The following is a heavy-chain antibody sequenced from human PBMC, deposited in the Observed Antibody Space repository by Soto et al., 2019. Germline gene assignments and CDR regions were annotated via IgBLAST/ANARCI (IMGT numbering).Heavy chain of an antibody. CDR1: VLNFRTYS. Sequence: GGSLRLSCAASVLNFRTYSMNWVRQAPGKGLEWVSGISASVSSTYYADSVRGRFTISRDNSKNTLYLEMNSLRAEDTAVYYCAKGERSGYYYFDFWGPGALVTVSS. D-gene: IGHD3-22*01. CDR2: ISASVSST. V-gene: IGHV3-23*01. CDR3: AKGERSGYYYFDF. J-gene: IGHJ4*02.